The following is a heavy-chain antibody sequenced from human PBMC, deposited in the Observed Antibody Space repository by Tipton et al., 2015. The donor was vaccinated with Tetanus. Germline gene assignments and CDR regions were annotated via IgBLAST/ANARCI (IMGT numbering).Heavy chain of an antibody. V-gene: IGHV3-30*03. Sequence: SLRLSCAASGFTFSSYGMHWVRQAPGKGLEWVAVISNDGNRKFYSDSLKGRFSISRDNSKNTLSLQMISLRAEDTAIYYCARGRERCRGTNCHRATDYWGQGTLVTVSS. CDR1: GFTFSSYG. J-gene: IGHJ4*02. CDR3: ARGRERCRGTNCHRATDY. D-gene: IGHD2-2*01. CDR2: ISNDGNRK.